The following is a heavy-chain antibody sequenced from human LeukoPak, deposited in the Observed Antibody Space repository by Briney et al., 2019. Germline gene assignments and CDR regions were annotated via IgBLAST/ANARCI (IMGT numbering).Heavy chain of an antibody. CDR3: ARTGRDGYTLDI. D-gene: IGHD5-24*01. CDR1: GFSLSTSGMR. Sequence: SGPAPVKPTQTLTLTCTFSGFSLSTSGMRVSWIRQPPGKALEWLARIDWDDDKFYSTSLKTRLTISKDTSKNQVVLIMTNMDPVDTATYYCARTGRDGYTLDIWGQGTMVTVSS. CDR2: IDWDDDK. V-gene: IGHV2-70*04. J-gene: IGHJ3*02.